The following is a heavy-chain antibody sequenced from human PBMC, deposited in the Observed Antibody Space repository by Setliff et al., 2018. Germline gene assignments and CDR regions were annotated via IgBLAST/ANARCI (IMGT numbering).Heavy chain of an antibody. CDR1: GFTFSNYY. CDR3: AKFVGYTYGYDY. J-gene: IGHJ4*02. D-gene: IGHD5-18*01. CDR2: ITNSGGTI. Sequence: PGGSLRLSCAASGFTFSNYYMSWIRQAPGKGLEWVSYITNSGGTIYYADSVEGRFTISRDNAKNSLYLQMNSLRAEDTALYYCAKFVGYTYGYDYWGRGTLVTVSS. V-gene: IGHV3-11*04.